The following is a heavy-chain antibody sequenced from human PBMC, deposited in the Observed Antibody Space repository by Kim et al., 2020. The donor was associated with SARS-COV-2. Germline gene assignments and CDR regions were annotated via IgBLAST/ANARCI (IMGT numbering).Heavy chain of an antibody. V-gene: IGHV1-18*01. CDR3: ARDYGGIYYDYGMDV. D-gene: IGHD4-17*01. J-gene: IGHJ6*02. Sequence: KLQGRVTMTTDTSTSTAYMELRSLRSDDTAVYYCARDYGGIYYDYGMDVWGQGTTVTVSS.